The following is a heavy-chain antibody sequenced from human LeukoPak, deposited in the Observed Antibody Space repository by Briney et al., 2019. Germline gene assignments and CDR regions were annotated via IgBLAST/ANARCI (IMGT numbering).Heavy chain of an antibody. CDR1: GGSFSGYY. J-gene: IGHJ6*02. Sequence: SETLSLTCAVYGGSFSGYYWSWIRQPPGKGLEWIGEINHSGSTNYNPSLKSRVTISVDTSKNQFSLKLSSVTAADPAVYYCALFGVAIYGMDVWGQGTTVTVS. D-gene: IGHD3-3*01. CDR3: ALFGVAIYGMDV. V-gene: IGHV4-34*01. CDR2: INHSGST.